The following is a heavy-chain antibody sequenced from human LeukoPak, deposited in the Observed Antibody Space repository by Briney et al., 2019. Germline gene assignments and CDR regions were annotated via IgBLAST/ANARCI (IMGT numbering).Heavy chain of an antibody. CDR3: ARGRGGSYFGT. Sequence: PSETLSLTCAVYGGSFSGYYWSWIRQPPGKELEWIGEINHSGSTNYSPSLKSQVTISVDTSKNQFSLKLSSVTAADTAVYYCARGRGGSYFGTWGQGTLVTVSS. D-gene: IGHD1-26*01. J-gene: IGHJ5*02. CDR1: GGSFSGYY. V-gene: IGHV4-34*01. CDR2: INHSGST.